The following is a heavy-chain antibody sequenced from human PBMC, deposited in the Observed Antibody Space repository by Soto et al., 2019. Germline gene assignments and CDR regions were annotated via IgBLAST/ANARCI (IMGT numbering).Heavy chain of an antibody. J-gene: IGHJ4*02. V-gene: IGHV2-5*02. CDR3: AHSKTSGMRYYFDY. CDR2: LYWDDDK. Sequence: QITLKESGPTLVKPTQTLTLTCSFSGFSLTTAGVGVGWIRQPPGKALEWLTLLYWDDDKIYSPSLKRRLTITRDTPKIQVVLRLTNLDPVDTATYYCAHSKTSGMRYYFDYWGQGTLVTVSS. CDR1: GFSLTTAGVG.